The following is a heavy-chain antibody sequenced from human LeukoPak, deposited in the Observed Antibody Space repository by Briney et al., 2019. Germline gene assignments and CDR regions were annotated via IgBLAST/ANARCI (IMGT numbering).Heavy chain of an antibody. V-gene: IGHV3-30*18. CDR2: ISYDGSKK. CDR3: AKEFGVRLGELATLDY. D-gene: IGHD3-16*01. Sequence: GGSLRLSCAASGFAFRTSVMYWVHQAPGKGLEWVAYISYDGSKKFYGDTVKGRVTISRDNSKNMLYLQMDSLSTEDTAVYYCAKEFGVRLGELATLDYWGQGTLVAVSS. J-gene: IGHJ4*02. CDR1: GFAFRTSV.